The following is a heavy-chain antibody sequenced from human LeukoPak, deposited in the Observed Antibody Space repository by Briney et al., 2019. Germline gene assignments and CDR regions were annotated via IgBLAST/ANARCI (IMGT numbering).Heavy chain of an antibody. CDR2: VDPESGAA. Sequence: ASVKVSCKVSGYSLTVLSTHWVRQAPGKGLEWMGGVDPESGAAMYAQKLQGRVTMTEDTSTDTAYMELNSLTSDDTAVYYCATGPTMPEPDTSPGLLDFWGQGTLVTVSS. V-gene: IGHV1-24*01. CDR1: GYSLTVLS. D-gene: IGHD2-2*01. CDR3: ATGPTMPEPDTSPGLLDF. J-gene: IGHJ4*02.